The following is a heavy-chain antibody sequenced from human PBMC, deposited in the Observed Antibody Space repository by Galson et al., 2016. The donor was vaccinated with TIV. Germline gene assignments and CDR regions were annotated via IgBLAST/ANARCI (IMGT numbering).Heavy chain of an antibody. CDR2: IYSAGNA. J-gene: IGHJ6*02. CDR3: VRETV. CDR1: GFTFITKY. V-gene: IGHV3-53*05. Sequence: SLRLSCAASGFTFITKYVSWVRQAPGKGLEWVSVIYSAGNAYYADSVRGRLTISGDNSKDTLYLQMNSLRGEDTAVYYCVRETVWGRGTTVTVSS.